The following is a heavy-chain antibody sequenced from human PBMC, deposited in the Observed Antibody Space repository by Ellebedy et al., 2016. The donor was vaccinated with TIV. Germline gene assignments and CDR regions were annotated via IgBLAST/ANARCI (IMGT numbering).Heavy chain of an antibody. CDR3: ARATSGFDY. J-gene: IGHJ4*02. V-gene: IGHV3-13*01. D-gene: IGHD5-24*01. CDR1: GFTFSSHD. Sequence: PGGSLRLSCAASGFTFSSHDMHWVRQPTGKGLEWVSGITSAGDTYYLSSVKGRFIISRDSAKNSSYLQMNSLRAEDTAVYYWARATSGFDYWGQGALATVSS. CDR2: ITSAGDT.